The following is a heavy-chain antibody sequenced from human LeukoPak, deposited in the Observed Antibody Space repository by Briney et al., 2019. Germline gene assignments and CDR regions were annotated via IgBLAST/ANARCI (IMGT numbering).Heavy chain of an antibody. J-gene: IGHJ5*02. Sequence: ASVKVSCKASGYTFTGYYMHWVRQAPGQGLEWMGWINPNSGGTNYAQKFQGRVTMTRDTSISTAYMELSSLRSEDTAVYYCARMSWRGDNWFDPWGQGTLVIVSS. V-gene: IGHV1-2*02. CDR3: ARMSWRGDNWFDP. D-gene: IGHD3-3*01. CDR1: GYTFTGYY. CDR2: INPNSGGT.